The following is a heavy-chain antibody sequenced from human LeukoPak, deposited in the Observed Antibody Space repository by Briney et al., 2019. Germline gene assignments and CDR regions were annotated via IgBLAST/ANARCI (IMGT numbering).Heavy chain of an antibody. V-gene: IGHV4-59*01. Sequence: PSETLSLTCTVSRGSISSYYWSWIRQPPWRGLEWIGDFYYSGSTNYNPSLKRRVTISVDTSKNQFSLMLSSVTAADTAVYYCARGDSSGYYHTTYFDYWGQGTLVTVSS. J-gene: IGHJ4*02. CDR3: ARGDSSGYYHTTYFDY. CDR2: FYYSGST. D-gene: IGHD3-22*01. CDR1: RGSISSYY.